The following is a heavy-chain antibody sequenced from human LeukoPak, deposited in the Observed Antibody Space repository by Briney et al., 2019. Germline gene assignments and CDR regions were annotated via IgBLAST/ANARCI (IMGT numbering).Heavy chain of an antibody. Sequence: SETPSLTCAVYGGSFSGYYWSWIRQPPGKGLEWIGEMNHSGSTNYNPSLKGRVTISVDTSKNQFSLKLSSVTAADTAVYYCARRLGRKFGERFYYYHYMDVWGKGTTVTISS. V-gene: IGHV4-34*01. CDR2: MNHSGST. CDR1: GGSFSGYY. J-gene: IGHJ6*03. D-gene: IGHD3-10*01. CDR3: ARRLGRKFGERFYYYHYMDV.